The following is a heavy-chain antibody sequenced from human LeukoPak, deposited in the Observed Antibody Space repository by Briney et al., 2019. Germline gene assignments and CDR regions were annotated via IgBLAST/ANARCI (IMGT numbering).Heavy chain of an antibody. CDR2: ISSSGSYM. CDR3: ARGQRFDP. V-gene: IGHV3-21*01. J-gene: IGHJ5*02. CDR1: GFTFRNYS. Sequence: GGSLRLSCAASGFTFRNYSMNWVRQAPGKGLEWVSFISSSGSYMYDTDSMKGRFTISRDNAKNSLYLQMNSLRAEDTAVYYCARGQRFDPWGQGTLVTVSS.